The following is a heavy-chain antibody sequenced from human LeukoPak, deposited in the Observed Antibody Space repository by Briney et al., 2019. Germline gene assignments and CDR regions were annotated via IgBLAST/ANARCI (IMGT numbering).Heavy chain of an antibody. Sequence: SETLSLTCTVSGGSISSYYWSWIRQPPGKGLEWIGYIYYSGSTNYNPSLKSRVTISVDTSKNQFSLKLSSATAADTAVYYCARDFVDYGGNSYWCFDLWGRGTLSLSPQ. J-gene: IGHJ2*01. D-gene: IGHD4-23*01. V-gene: IGHV4-59*01. CDR2: IYYSGST. CDR3: ARDFVDYGGNSYWCFDL. CDR1: GGSISSYY.